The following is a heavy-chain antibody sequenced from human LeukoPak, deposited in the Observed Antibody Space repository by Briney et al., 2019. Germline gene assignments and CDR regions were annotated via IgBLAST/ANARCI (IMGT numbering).Heavy chain of an antibody. Sequence: SETLSLTCAVYGGSFRGHYWSWTRQPPGKGLEWIGEINHSGSTNYNPSLKSRVTISVDTSKNQFSLKLSSVTAADTAVYYCARVLNRSTVTTTRGYYFGYWGQGTLVTVSS. V-gene: IGHV4-34*01. D-gene: IGHD4-17*01. CDR2: INHSGST. J-gene: IGHJ4*02. CDR1: GGSFRGHY. CDR3: ARVLNRSTVTTTRGYYFGY.